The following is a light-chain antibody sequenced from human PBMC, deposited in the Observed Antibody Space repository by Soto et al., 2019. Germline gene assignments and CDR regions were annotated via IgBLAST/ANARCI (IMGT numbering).Light chain of an antibody. CDR3: QQYYTTWT. CDR2: WAS. CDR1: QSVLYNSNNKNY. Sequence: DIVMTRSPDSLGVSLGERATINCKSSQSVLYNSNNKNYLAWFQQKPGQPPKLLIYWASTRESGVPDRFSGSGSGTDFTLTIRSLQAEDVAVYYCQQYYTTWTFGQGTKVDIK. V-gene: IGKV4-1*01. J-gene: IGKJ1*01.